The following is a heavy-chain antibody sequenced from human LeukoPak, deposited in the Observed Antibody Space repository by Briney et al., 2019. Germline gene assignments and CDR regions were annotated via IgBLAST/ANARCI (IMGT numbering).Heavy chain of an antibody. J-gene: IGHJ4*02. CDR3: TSQGAPPWLKDAPRDY. V-gene: IGHV3-49*04. CDR1: GFNFADYA. CDR2: IRSKAYGGTI. Sequence: GGSLRLSCTASGFNFADYALTWVRQAPGKGLEWVGFIRSKAYGGTIKYAASVQGRFTISRDDSKGTAYLQMNSLQSDDTAVYYCTSQGAPPWLKDAPRDYWGQGTLVTVSS. D-gene: IGHD5-12*01.